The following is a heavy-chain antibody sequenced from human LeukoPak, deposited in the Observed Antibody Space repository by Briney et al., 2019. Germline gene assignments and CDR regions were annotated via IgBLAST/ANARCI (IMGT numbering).Heavy chain of an antibody. Sequence: GGSLRLSCAGAGFTFRIYSMNWVRQAPGKGLEWVSYISSGSSTIYYAESVKGRFTVSRDNAKNSLFLQMNSLRAEDTAVYYCTRVGDYGGNWAWYFDLWGRGTLVTVSS. CDR2: ISSGSSTI. CDR1: GFTFRIYS. J-gene: IGHJ2*01. V-gene: IGHV3-48*04. CDR3: TRVGDYGGNWAWYFDL. D-gene: IGHD4-23*01.